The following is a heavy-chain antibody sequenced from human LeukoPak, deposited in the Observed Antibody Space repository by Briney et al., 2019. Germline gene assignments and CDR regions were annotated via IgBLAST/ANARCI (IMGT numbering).Heavy chain of an antibody. V-gene: IGHV4-61*08. D-gene: IGHD4-17*01. Sequence: PSQTLSLTCTVSGGSISSGGYYWSWIRQPPGKGLEWIGYIYYSGSTNYNPSLKSRVTISVDTSKNQFSLKLSSVTAADTAVYYCARADLYGDYVSSFDYWGQGTLVTVSS. J-gene: IGHJ4*02. CDR2: IYYSGST. CDR1: GGSISSGGYY. CDR3: ARADLYGDYVSSFDY.